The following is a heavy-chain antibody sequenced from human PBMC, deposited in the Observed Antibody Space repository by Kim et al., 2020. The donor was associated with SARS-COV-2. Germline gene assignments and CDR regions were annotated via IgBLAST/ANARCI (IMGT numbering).Heavy chain of an antibody. D-gene: IGHD3-10*01. J-gene: IGHJ4*02. CDR3: ARSYGSGSYPDTFDY. Sequence: QKFQGRVTITADESTSTAYMELSSLRSEDTAVYYCARSYGSGSYPDTFDYWGQGTLVTVSS. V-gene: IGHV1-69*01.